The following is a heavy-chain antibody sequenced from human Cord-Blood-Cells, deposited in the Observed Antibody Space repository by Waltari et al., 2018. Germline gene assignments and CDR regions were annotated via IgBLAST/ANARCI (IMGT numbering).Heavy chain of an antibody. CDR2: NIPSFDTA. CDR3: ARDVGRDDAFDI. J-gene: IGHJ3*02. Sequence: QVQLVQSRAEVTKPGSSVKVSCNASGGTFSSNAISWVRQAPGQGLERMGGNIPSFDTANDAQESEVSGTITAGEAPSAADMELSSLRSEDTAVYYGARDVGRDDAFDIWGQVTMVTVSS. D-gene: IGHD3-10*01. CDR1: GGTFSSNA. V-gene: IGHV1-69*01.